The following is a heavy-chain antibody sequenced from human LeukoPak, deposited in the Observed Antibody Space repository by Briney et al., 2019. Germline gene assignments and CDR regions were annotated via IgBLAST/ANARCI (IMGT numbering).Heavy chain of an antibody. V-gene: IGHV3-11*06. CDR3: ARVWSGSRRRYFDY. J-gene: IGHJ4*02. D-gene: IGHD1-26*01. Sequence: GGSLRLSCVASGFTFSDYFMSWIRQAPGKGRECVSYISGTGSSTNYADSEKGRFTISRDNSKDSLYLQMNSLRAEDTAVYYCARVWSGSRRRYFDYWGQGILVTVSS. CDR1: GFTFSDYF. CDR2: ISGTGSST.